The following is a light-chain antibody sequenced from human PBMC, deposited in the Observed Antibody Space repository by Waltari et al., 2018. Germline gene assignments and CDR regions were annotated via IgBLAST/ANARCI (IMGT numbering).Light chain of an antibody. V-gene: IGLV2-23*01. CDR1: SSDVGSYNL. J-gene: IGLJ3*02. CDR2: EGS. Sequence: QSALTQPASVSGSPGQSITISCTGTSSDVGSYNLVSWYQQHPGKAPKLMIYEGSKRPSGVSIRFSGSKSGNTASLTISRLQAEDEADYYCCSYAGSSTWVFGGGTKLTVL. CDR3: CSYAGSSTWV.